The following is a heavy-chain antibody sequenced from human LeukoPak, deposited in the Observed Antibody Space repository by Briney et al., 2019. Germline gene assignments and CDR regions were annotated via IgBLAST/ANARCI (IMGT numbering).Heavy chain of an antibody. D-gene: IGHD1-14*01. Sequence: KTSETLSLTCTVSGGSISSSSYYWGWIRQPPGKGLEWIGSIYYSGSTYYNPSLKSRVTISVDTSKNQFSLKLSSVTAADTAVYYCARECTNVASGWYNWNHPRGYYFDYWGQGTLVTVSS. CDR2: IYYSGST. V-gene: IGHV4-39*07. CDR1: GGSISSSSYY. CDR3: ARECTNVASGWYNWNHPRGYYFDY. J-gene: IGHJ4*02.